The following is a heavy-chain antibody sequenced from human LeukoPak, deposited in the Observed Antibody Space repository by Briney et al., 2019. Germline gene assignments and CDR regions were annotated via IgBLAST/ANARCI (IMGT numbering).Heavy chain of an antibody. CDR2: IYYSGST. CDR3: ARHFSCSSTSCSIGRDWFDP. Sequence: SETLSLTCTVSGGSISSSSYYWGWIRQPPGKGLEWIGSIYYSGSTYYNPSPKSRVTISVDTSKNQFSLKLSSVTAADTAVYYCARHFSCSSTSCSIGRDWFDPWGQGTPVTVSS. V-gene: IGHV4-39*01. D-gene: IGHD2-2*01. J-gene: IGHJ5*02. CDR1: GGSISSSSYY.